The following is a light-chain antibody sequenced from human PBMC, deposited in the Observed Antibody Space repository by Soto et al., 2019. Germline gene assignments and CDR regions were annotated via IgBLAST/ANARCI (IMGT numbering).Light chain of an antibody. V-gene: IGKV3-20*01. CDR1: QSLTSNS. CDR3: QQYGDSPPST. J-gene: IGKJ1*01. Sequence: EIVLTQSPGTLSLSPGERGTLSCRASQSLTSNSLAWYQKRPGQAPRLLVYGASTRVTDIPDRFSGSGSGIDFTLTINGLEPDDFAVYYCQQYGDSPPSTFGQGTKVEV. CDR2: GAS.